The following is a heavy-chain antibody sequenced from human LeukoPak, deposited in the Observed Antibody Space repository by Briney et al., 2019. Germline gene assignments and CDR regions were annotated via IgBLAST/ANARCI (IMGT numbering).Heavy chain of an antibody. CDR3: ARIYSSGWYHWFDS. CDR1: GGSISSSSHY. CDR2: IYYSGST. Sequence: SETLSLTCTVSGGSISSSSHYWAWIRQSPGTGLEWIGSIYYSGSTYYNPSLKSRATISVDTSKNQISLKVSSVTAADTAFYYCARIYSSGWYHWFDSWGQGTLVTVSS. D-gene: IGHD6-19*01. J-gene: IGHJ5*01. V-gene: IGHV4-39*01.